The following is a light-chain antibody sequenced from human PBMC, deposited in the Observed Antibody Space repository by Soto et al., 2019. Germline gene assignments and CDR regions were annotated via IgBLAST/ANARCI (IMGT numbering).Light chain of an antibody. CDR1: QDIRGA. J-gene: IGKJ5*01. V-gene: IGKV1-13*02. CDR2: DVS. Sequence: AIQLTQSPSSLSASVGDRVTITCRASQDIRGALAWYQQKPGKAPKMLIYDVSTLESGVPLRFSGSSSGTDFTLTISSLQPVFFATHHPPRFTRYPFTLLLGTRLESK. CDR3: PRFTRYPFT.